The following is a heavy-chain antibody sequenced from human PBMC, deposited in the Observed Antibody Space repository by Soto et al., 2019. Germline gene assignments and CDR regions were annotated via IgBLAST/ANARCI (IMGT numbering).Heavy chain of an antibody. D-gene: IGHD3-10*01. CDR2: IYYSGST. V-gene: IGHV4-59*01. J-gene: IGHJ6*03. CDR1: GGSISSYY. Sequence: SETLSLTCTVSGGSISSYYWSWIRQPPGKGLEWIGQIYYSGSTNYNPSLQSRVTISVDTSKNQFSLKLSSVTAADTAVFYCARVSSAYYGSGNYVNYYYYMDVWGKGTTVTVSS. CDR3: ARVSSAYYGSGNYVNYYYYMDV.